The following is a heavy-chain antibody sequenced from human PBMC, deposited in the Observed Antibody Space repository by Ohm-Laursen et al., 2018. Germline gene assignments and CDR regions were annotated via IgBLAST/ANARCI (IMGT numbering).Heavy chain of an antibody. CDR3: ASPEAYYYGSGSFPYGMDV. J-gene: IGHJ6*02. D-gene: IGHD3-10*01. CDR2: INPSGGST. CDR1: GYTFTSYY. V-gene: IGHV1-46*01. Sequence: ASVKVSCKASGYTFTSYYMHWVRQAPGQGLEWMGIINPSGGSTSYAQKFQGRVTMTRETSTSTVYMELSSLRSEDTAVYYWASPEAYYYGSGSFPYGMDVWGQGTTVTVSS.